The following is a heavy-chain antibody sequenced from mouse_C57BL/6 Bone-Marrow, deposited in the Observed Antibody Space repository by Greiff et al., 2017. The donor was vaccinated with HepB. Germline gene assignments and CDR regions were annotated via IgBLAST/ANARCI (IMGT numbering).Heavy chain of an antibody. CDR2: IDPETGGT. J-gene: IGHJ3*01. Sequence: QVQLQQSGAELVRPGASVTLSCKASGYTFTDYEMHWVKQTPVHGLEWIGAIDPETGGTAYNQKFKGKAILTADKSSSTAYMELRSLTSEDSAVYYCTRRSNYLAWLAYWGQGTLVTVSA. CDR3: TRRSNYLAWLAY. D-gene: IGHD2-5*01. CDR1: GYTFTDYE. V-gene: IGHV1-15*01.